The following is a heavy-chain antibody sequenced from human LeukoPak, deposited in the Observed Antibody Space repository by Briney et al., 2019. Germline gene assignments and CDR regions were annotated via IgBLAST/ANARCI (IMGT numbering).Heavy chain of an antibody. CDR1: GDSVSSNNGA. CDR3: ARDLGNSGWYTFDY. V-gene: IGHV6-1*01. J-gene: IGHJ4*02. D-gene: IGHD6-19*01. CDR2: TYYRCRWYD. Sequence: SQTLSLTCAISGDSVSSNNGAGNWIRQSRSRVLEWLGRTYYRCRWYDDYAGSMKGRVSISPDTSKNQFSLHLNSVTPEDTAVYYCARDLGNSGWYTFDYWGQGTLVTVSS.